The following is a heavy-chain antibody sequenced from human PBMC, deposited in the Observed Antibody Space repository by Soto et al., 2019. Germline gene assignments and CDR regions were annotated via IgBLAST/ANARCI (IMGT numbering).Heavy chain of an antibody. V-gene: IGHV3-74*01. CDR3: IKALTRGVGVPRFFFDS. CDR1: GFTFRNDC. CDR2: INGDGGSR. J-gene: IGHJ4*02. D-gene: IGHD3-9*01. Sequence: PGGSLRLSCAASGFTFRNDCKHWVRQAPGKGLEWVSRINGDGGSRHYADSVRGRFTITKDNAKNTLLLQLNSLRVEDTAVHYCIKALTRGVGVPRFFFDSWAQATLDTVTS.